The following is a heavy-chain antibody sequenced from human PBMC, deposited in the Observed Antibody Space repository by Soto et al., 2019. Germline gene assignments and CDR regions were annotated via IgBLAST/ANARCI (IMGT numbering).Heavy chain of an antibody. J-gene: IGHJ4*02. Sequence: SETLSLTCTVSGGSISSYYWIWIRQPPGKGLEWIGYIYYSGSTNYNPSLKSRVTISVDTSKNQFSLKLSSVTAADTAVYYCARIAVAGTDMDYWGQGTLVTVSS. CDR1: GGSISSYY. D-gene: IGHD6-19*01. CDR3: ARIAVAGTDMDY. CDR2: IYYSGST. V-gene: IGHV4-59*01.